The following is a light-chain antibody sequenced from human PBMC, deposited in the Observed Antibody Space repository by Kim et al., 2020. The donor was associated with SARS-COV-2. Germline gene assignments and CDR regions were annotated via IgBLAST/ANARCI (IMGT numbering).Light chain of an antibody. V-gene: IGKV1-17*01. Sequence: ASVGDRGTITCRASQDIRNDLGWYQQNPGRAPKRLIYGASSLQSEVPSRFSGSGSGTEFTLTISSVQPEDFATYFCLQHSTYPITFGQGTRLEIK. CDR1: QDIRND. J-gene: IGKJ5*01. CDR3: LQHSTYPIT. CDR2: GAS.